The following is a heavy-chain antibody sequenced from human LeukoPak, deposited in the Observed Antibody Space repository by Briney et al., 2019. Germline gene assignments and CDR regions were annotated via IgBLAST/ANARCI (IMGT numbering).Heavy chain of an antibody. Sequence: SETLSLTCSGSGDSIRSRNYYWGWIRQPPGKGLEWIGNIYYSGTAYYNPSLKSRVTISLDTSKNKLSLRLTSVTAADTGVYYCARDSGTTGEVKFDPWGQGTLVTVSS. CDR3: ARDSGTTGEVKFDP. CDR1: GDSIRSRNYY. J-gene: IGHJ5*02. CDR2: IYYSGTA. V-gene: IGHV4-39*07. D-gene: IGHD3-10*01.